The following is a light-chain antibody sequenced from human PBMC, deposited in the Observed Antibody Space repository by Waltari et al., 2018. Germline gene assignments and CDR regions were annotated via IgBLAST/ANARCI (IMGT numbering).Light chain of an antibody. J-gene: IGKJ4*01. CDR2: DAS. V-gene: IGKV1-33*01. Sequence: DTQMTQSPSSLSASVGDRVTITCQSSQDIRHFLNWYQQQPGKAPTLLITDASTLQTGVPSRFSGGRSGTQFAFTVNGLQPEDVATYFCQQYDNLPLTFGGGTKVEI. CDR1: QDIRHF. CDR3: QQYDNLPLT.